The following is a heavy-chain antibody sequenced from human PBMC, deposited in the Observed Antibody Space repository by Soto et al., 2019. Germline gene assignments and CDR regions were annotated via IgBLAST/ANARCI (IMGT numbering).Heavy chain of an antibody. D-gene: IGHD3-10*01. Sequence: SETLSLTCTVSGGSISSYYWSWIRQPPGKGLEWIGYIYYSGSTNYNPSLKSRVTISVDTSKNQFSLKLSSVTAADTAVYYCARLYGSGSHYYYYYYYMDVWGKGTTVTVSS. CDR2: IYYSGST. J-gene: IGHJ6*03. CDR1: GGSISSYY. CDR3: ARLYGSGSHYYYYYYYMDV. V-gene: IGHV4-59*01.